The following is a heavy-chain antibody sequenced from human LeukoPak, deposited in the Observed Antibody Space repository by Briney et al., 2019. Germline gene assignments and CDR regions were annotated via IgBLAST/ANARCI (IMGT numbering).Heavy chain of an antibody. CDR2: IYSGGNT. Sequence: GGSLRLSCTVSGFTVSSNSMSWVRQAPGKGLEWVSFIYSGGNTHYSDSVKGRFTISRNNSKNTLYLQMNSLRAEDTAVYYCARRAGEYSHPYDYWGQGTLVTVSS. V-gene: IGHV3-53*01. CDR3: ARRAGEYSHPYDY. J-gene: IGHJ4*02. CDR1: GFTVSSNS. D-gene: IGHD2/OR15-2a*01.